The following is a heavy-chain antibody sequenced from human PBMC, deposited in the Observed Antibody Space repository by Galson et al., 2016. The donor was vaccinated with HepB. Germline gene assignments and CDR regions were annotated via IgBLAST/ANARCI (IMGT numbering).Heavy chain of an antibody. J-gene: IGHJ4*02. D-gene: IGHD2-2*01. Sequence: SLRLSCAASGFSFSNSGMSWVRQAPGRGLEWVAVIWYDGSNKYYVDSVKGRFTISRDDSKNALYLQMNSLRGDDTAVYYCARDARPTASWHYFDYWGQGTLVTVSS. CDR1: GFSFSNSG. V-gene: IGHV3-33*08. CDR2: IWYDGSNK. CDR3: ARDARPTASWHYFDY.